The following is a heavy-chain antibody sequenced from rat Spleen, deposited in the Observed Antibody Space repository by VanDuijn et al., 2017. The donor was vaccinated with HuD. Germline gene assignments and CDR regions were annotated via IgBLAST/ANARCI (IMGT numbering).Heavy chain of an antibody. V-gene: IGHV2-63*01. CDR1: GFSLSNYG. J-gene: IGHJ2*01. Sequence: QVQLKESGPGLVKPSLTLSLTCTVSGFSLSNYGVIWVRQPPGKGLEWMGRMRYNGDTSFNSVLKSRLSISRDTSKNQVFLKMNSLQTDDTGTYYCTIHPRYWGQGVMVTVSS. D-gene: IGHD3-1*01. CDR2: MRYNGDT. CDR3: TIHPRY.